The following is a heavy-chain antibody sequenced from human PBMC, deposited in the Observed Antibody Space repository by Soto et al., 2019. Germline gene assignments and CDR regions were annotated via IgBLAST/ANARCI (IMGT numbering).Heavy chain of an antibody. V-gene: IGHV4-59*01. CDR3: ASSHHYDFWSGYPPPFDY. J-gene: IGHJ4*02. D-gene: IGHD3-3*01. CDR1: GGSISSYY. CDR2: IYYSGST. Sequence: PWETLSLTCTVSGGSISSYYWSWIRQPPGKGLEWIGYIYYSGSTNYNPSLKSRVTISVDTSKNQFSLKLSSVTAADTAVYYCASSHHYDFWSGYPPPFDYWGQGTLVTVSS.